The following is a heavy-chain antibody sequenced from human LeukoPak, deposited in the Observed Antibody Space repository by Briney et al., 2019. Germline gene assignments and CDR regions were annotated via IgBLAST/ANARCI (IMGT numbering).Heavy chain of an antibody. V-gene: IGHV3-43D*04. CDR3: AKGGGGGYSYGYGQLDY. CDR2: INWNAGST. D-gene: IGHD5-18*01. CDR1: GFTFHDYA. J-gene: IGHJ4*02. Sequence: GGSLRLSCAASGFTFHDYAMYWVRQAPGKGLEWVSLINWNAGSTYYADSAKGRFTISRDNSKNSLYLQLNSLRAEDTAMYYCAKGGGGGYSYGYGQLDYWGQGTLVTVSS.